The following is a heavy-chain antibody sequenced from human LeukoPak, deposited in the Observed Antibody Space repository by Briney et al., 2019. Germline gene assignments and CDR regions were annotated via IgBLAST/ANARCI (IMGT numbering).Heavy chain of an antibody. CDR3: AKDPIRGVIGYNWFDP. CDR2: ISGSGGST. CDR1: GFTFSSYA. V-gene: IGHV3-23*01. D-gene: IGHD3-10*01. Sequence: GGSLRLSCAASGFTFSSYAMSWVRQAPGKGLEWVSAISGSGGSTYYADSVKGRFTISRDNSKNTLYLQMNSLRAEDTAVYYCAKDPIRGVIGYNWFDPWGQGTLVTVSS. J-gene: IGHJ5*02.